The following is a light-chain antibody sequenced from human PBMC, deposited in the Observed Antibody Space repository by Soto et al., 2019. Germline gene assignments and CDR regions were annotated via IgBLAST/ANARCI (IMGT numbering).Light chain of an antibody. CDR1: QSIGAS. Sequence: DIQMTQPPSTLYASVGDRVTITCRASQSIGASLAWFQQKPGKAPNLLIYKASSLESGVASRFSGRGTGTEFTLTIRTLQPDDFATYYCQQYNSSPLTFGGGTKVEIK. J-gene: IGKJ4*01. CDR2: KAS. V-gene: IGKV1-5*03. CDR3: QQYNSSPLT.